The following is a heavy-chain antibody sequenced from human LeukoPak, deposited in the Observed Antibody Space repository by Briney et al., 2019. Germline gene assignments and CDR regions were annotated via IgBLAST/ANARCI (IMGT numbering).Heavy chain of an antibody. D-gene: IGHD5-12*01. CDR1: GFTFSSYW. Sequence: PGGSLRLSCAASGFTFSSYWMSWVRQAPGKGLEWVANIKEDGSEEYYVESVKGRFIISRDNTKNSLYLQMNSLRAEDTAVYYCAKDNGIVAPSIPLDYWGQGTLVTVSS. CDR2: IKEDGSEE. CDR3: AKDNGIVAPSIPLDY. J-gene: IGHJ4*02. V-gene: IGHV3-7*03.